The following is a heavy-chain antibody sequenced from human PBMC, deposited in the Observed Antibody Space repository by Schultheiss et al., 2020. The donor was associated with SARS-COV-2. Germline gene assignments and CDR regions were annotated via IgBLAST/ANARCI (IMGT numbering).Heavy chain of an antibody. V-gene: IGHV1-69*13. J-gene: IGHJ4*02. CDR2: IIPIRGSA. CDR3: VRTGYSSGRLYYFEL. Sequence: SVKVSCKASGDTFSRYAISWVRQAPGQGPEWMGGIIPIRGSANYAQKFQGRVTITADEPTSTAYMELSSLSSDDTGVYYCVRTGYSSGRLYYFELWGQGALVTVSS. D-gene: IGHD6-19*01. CDR1: GDTFSRYA.